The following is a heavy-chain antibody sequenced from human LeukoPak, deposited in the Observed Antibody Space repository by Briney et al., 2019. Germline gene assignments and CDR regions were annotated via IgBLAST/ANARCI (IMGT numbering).Heavy chain of an antibody. V-gene: IGHV6-1*01. CDR1: GDSVSSNSAA. Sequence: SQTLSLTCAISGDSVSSNSAAWHWIRQSPSRGLEWLGRTYYKSKWYNDYAVSVKSRIAINPDTSENQFSLHLNSVTPEDTAVYYCARGDESGIAAAGTTFDPWGQGTLVTVSS. CDR3: ARGDESGIAAAGTTFDP. J-gene: IGHJ5*02. D-gene: IGHD6-13*01. CDR2: TYYKSKWYN.